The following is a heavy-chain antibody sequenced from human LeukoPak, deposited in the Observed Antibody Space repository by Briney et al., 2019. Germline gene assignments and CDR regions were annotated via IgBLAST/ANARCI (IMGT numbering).Heavy chain of an antibody. V-gene: IGHV3-48*03. D-gene: IGHD5-12*01. CDR2: ISSSGSTI. CDR3: ARERNIVATIAAFDI. CDR1: GFTFSSYE. J-gene: IGHJ3*02. Sequence: PGGSLRLSCAASGFTFSSYEMNWVRQAPGKGLEWVSYISSSGSTIYYADSVKGRFTISRDNAKNSLYLQMNSLRAEDTAVYYCARERNIVATIAAFDIWGQGTMVTVSS.